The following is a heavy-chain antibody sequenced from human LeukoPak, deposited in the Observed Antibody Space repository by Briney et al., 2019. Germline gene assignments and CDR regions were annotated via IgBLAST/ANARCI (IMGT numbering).Heavy chain of an antibody. D-gene: IGHD3-10*01. V-gene: IGHV3-23*01. CDR1: GFTFSSYA. J-gene: IGHJ4*02. CDR3: AKDPAIVLLWFGESEDY. Sequence: PGGSLRLSCAASGFTFSSYAMSWVRQAPGKGLERVSAISGSGGSTYYADSVKGRFTISRDNSKNTLYLQMNSLRAEDTAVYYCAKDPAIVLLWFGESEDYWGQGTLVTVSS. CDR2: ISGSGGST.